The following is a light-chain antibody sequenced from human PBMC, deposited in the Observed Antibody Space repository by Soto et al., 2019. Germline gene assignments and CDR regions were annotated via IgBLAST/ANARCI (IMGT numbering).Light chain of an antibody. CDR3: SSFVGVNIYV. CDR1: SSDVGDNY. J-gene: IGLJ1*01. Sequence: QSALTQPPSASGSPGQSVTISCTGTSSDVGDNYVSWYQQHLGKAPRLMIYDVSKRPSAGPDRFSGSKSGYTASLTFAGLQAEDEADYYCSSFVGVNIYVFGTGTKVTVL. CDR2: DVS. V-gene: IGLV2-8*01.